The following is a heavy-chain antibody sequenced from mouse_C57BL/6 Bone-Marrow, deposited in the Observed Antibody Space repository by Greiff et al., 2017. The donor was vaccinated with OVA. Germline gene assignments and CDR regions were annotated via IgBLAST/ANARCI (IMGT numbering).Heavy chain of an antibody. Sequence: VKLQESGAELVRPGASVTLSCKASGYTFTDYEMHWVKQTPVHGLEWIGAIDPETGGTAYNQKFKGKAILTADKSSSTAYMELRSLTSEDSAVYYCTRRNYYGSTYYAMDYWGQGTSVTVSS. J-gene: IGHJ4*01. CDR1: GYTFTDYE. D-gene: IGHD1-1*01. V-gene: IGHV1-15*01. CDR3: TRRNYYGSTYYAMDY. CDR2: IDPETGGT.